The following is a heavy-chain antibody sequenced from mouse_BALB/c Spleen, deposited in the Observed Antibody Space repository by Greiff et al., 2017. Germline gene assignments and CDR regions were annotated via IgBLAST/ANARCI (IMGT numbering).Heavy chain of an antibody. CDR3: ARQGVYFYAMDY. CDR1: GFAFSSYD. V-gene: IGHV5-12-1*01. D-gene: IGHD2-1*01. Sequence: EVHLVESGGGLVKPGGSLKLSCAASGFAFSSYDMSWVRQTPEKRLEWVAYISSGGGSTYYPDTVKGRFTISRDNAKNTLYLQMSSLKSEDTAMYYCARQGVYFYAMDYWGQGTSVTVSS. CDR2: ISSGGGST. J-gene: IGHJ4*01.